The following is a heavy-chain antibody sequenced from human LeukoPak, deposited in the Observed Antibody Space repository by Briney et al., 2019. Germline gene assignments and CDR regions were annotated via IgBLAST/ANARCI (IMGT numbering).Heavy chain of an antibody. CDR3: ARLLPPTTVTTFCWFDP. CDR1: GGSISSSSYY. D-gene: IGHD4-17*01. V-gene: IGHV4-39*07. Sequence: PSETLSLTCTVSGGSISSSSYYWGWIRQPPGKGLEWIGSIYYSGSTYYNPSLKSRVTISVDTSKNQFSLKLSSVTAADTAVYYCARLLPPTTVTTFCWFDPWGQGTLVTVSS. CDR2: IYYSGST. J-gene: IGHJ5*02.